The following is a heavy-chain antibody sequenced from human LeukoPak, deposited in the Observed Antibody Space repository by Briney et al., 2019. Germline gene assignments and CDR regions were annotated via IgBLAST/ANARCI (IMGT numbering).Heavy chain of an antibody. CDR1: GFTFSNAW. CDR3: TTDLSELDDSGYYAKYFHH. CDR2: IKSKTDGGTI. J-gene: IGHJ1*01. Sequence: PGGSLRLSCAASGFTFSNAWMSWVRQAPGKGLEWVGRIKSKTDGGTIDYAAPVKGRFTISRDDSKDTLFLQMNSLKTEDTAVYYCTTDLSELDDSGYYAKYFHHWGQGTLVSVPS. D-gene: IGHD3-22*01. V-gene: IGHV3-15*01.